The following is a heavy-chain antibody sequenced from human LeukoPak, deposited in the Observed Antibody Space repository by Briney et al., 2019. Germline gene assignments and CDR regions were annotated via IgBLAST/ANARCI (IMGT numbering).Heavy chain of an antibody. Sequence: ASVKVSCKASGYTFTSYGISWVRQAPGQGLEWMGWISAYNGNTNYAQKLQGRVTMTTDTSTSTAYMELRSLRSDDTAVYYCARDYDIAGIGRFDPWGQGTLVTVSS. V-gene: IGHV1-18*01. D-gene: IGHD3-9*01. CDR1: GYTFTSYG. CDR2: ISAYNGNT. CDR3: ARDYDIAGIGRFDP. J-gene: IGHJ5*02.